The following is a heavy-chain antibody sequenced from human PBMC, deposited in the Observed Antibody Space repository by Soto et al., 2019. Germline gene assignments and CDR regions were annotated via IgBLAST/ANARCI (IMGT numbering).Heavy chain of an antibody. CDR2: ISWNTGSI. CDR3: AKDKWEVSYCFDY. CDR1: GFTFADYA. J-gene: IGHJ4*02. V-gene: IGHV3-9*01. Sequence: EVQLVESGGGLVQPGRSLRLSCAASGFTFADYAMHWVRQAPGKGLEWVSGISWNTGSIGYADSVKGRFTISRDNAKNSLYLQMNSLRAEDTALYYCAKDKWEVSYCFDYWGQGTLVTVSS. D-gene: IGHD3-16*02.